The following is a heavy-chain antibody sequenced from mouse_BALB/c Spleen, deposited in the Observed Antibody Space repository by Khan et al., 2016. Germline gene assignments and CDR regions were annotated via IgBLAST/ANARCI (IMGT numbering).Heavy chain of an antibody. CDR3: ARDYEYDGDWYFDV. J-gene: IGHJ1*01. CDR1: GYTFTNYG. V-gene: IGHV9-3-1*01. Sequence: QIQLVQSGPELKKPGETVKISCKASGYTFTNYGMNWVKQAPGKGLKWMGWMNTYTGEPTYADDFKGRFAFSLKTSARTAYLQINNLKNEDTATYFCARDYEYDGDWYFDVWGAGTTVTVSS. CDR2: MNTYTGEP. D-gene: IGHD2-4*01.